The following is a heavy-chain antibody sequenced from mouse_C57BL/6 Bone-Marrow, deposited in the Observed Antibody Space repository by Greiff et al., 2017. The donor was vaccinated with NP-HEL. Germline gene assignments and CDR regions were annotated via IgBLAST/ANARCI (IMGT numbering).Heavy chain of an antibody. CDR1: GYTFTSYW. V-gene: IGHV1-52*01. J-gene: IGHJ1*03. CDR3: AKEGEGGVCRWYFDV. Sequence: QVQLQQPGAELVRPGSSVKLSCKASGYTFTSYWMHWVKQRPIQGLEWIGNIDPSDSETHYNQKFKDKATLTVDKSSSTAYMQLSSLTSEDSAVYYCAKEGEGGVCRWYFDVWGTGTTVTVSS. CDR2: IDPSDSET.